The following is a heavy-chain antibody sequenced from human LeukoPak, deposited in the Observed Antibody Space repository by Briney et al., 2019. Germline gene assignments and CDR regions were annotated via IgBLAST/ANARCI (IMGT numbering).Heavy chain of an antibody. Sequence: PGGSLRLSCTGSGFTFRDYSFNWVRQAPGKGLEWVGFIRSRVYGGTIEYAASVKGRFTISRDDFKSIAYLQMNNLTTEDTAVYYCTRFWSGYSGFFYYYMDVWGKGTTVTASS. CDR3: TRFWSGYSGFFYYYMDV. J-gene: IGHJ6*03. CDR2: IRSRVYGGTI. V-gene: IGHV3-49*04. D-gene: IGHD3-3*01. CDR1: GFTFRDYS.